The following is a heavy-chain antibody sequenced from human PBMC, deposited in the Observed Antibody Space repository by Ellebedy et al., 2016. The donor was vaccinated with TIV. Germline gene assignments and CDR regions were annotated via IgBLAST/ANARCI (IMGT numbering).Heavy chain of an antibody. Sequence: GESLKISCAASGFTVSSNYMNWVRQAPGKGLEWVSVIYSGGSTYYADSVKGRFTISRDNSKNTVFLQMNSLRADDTAVYYCARGPEMAHFDYWGQGTLVTVSS. CDR1: GFTVSSNY. V-gene: IGHV3-53*01. CDR3: ARGPEMAHFDY. CDR2: IYSGGST. J-gene: IGHJ4*02. D-gene: IGHD5-24*01.